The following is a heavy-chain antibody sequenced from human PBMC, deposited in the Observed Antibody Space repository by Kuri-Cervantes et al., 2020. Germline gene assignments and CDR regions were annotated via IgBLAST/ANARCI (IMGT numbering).Heavy chain of an antibody. D-gene: IGHD3-10*01. J-gene: IGHJ6*02. CDR2: INPNSGGT. CDR3: ARDFSSGWFGELLSPPLYYYYGMDV. CDR1: GYTLTELS. Sequence: ASVKVSCKVSGYTLTELSMHWVRQAPGEGLEWMGWINPNSGGTNYAQKFQGRVTMTRGTSISTAYMELSRLRSDDTAVYYCARDFSSGWFGELLSPPLYYYYGMDVWGQGTTVTVSS. V-gene: IGHV1-2*02.